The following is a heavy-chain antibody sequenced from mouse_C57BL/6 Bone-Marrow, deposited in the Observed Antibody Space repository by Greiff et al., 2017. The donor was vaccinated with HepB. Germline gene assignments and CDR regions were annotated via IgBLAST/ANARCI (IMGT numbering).Heavy chain of an antibody. V-gene: IGHV2-2*01. CDR3: ARGGSSYGRYAMDY. CDR2: IWSGGST. D-gene: IGHD1-1*01. J-gene: IGHJ4*01. Sequence: VQRVESGPGLVQPSQSLSITCTVSGFSLTSYGVHWVRQSPGKGLEWLGVIWSGGSTDYNAAFISRLSISKDNSKSQVFFKMNSLQADDTAIYYCARGGSSYGRYAMDYWGQGTSVTVSS. CDR1: GFSLTSYG.